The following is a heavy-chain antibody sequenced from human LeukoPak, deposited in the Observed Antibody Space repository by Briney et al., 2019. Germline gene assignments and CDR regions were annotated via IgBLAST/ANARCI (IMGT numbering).Heavy chain of an antibody. J-gene: IGHJ4*02. Sequence: ASVKVSCKASGYTFAGYYIHWVRQAPGQGLEWMGRINPNSGGTDYAQKFQGRVTMTRDTSINTAYMELSRLRSDDTAVYYCARDRAMDYWGQGTLVTVSS. D-gene: IGHD3-10*01. CDR3: ARDRAMDY. V-gene: IGHV1-2*06. CDR2: INPNSGGT. CDR1: GYTFAGYY.